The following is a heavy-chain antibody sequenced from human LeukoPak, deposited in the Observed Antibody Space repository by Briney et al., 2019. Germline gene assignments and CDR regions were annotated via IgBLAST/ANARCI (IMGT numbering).Heavy chain of an antibody. CDR2: IYSSGST. V-gene: IGHV4-61*01. Sequence: SETLSLTCTVSGGSVTSGSNYWSWIRQPPGRGLEWIGYIYSSGSTEYNPGLKSRVTISMDPSKNQFSLKLSSVTAADTAVYYCGRLIRGSGSYYMDYWGQGTLVTVSS. D-gene: IGHD1-26*01. CDR1: GGSVTSGSNY. CDR3: GRLIRGSGSYYMDY. J-gene: IGHJ4*02.